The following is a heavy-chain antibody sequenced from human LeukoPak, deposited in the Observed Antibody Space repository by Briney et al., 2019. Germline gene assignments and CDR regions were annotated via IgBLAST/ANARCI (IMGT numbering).Heavy chain of an antibody. CDR3: ARGGGSGRWGSAFDM. D-gene: IGHD6-19*01. CDR2: ISYDGSNK. V-gene: IGHV3-30*04. J-gene: IGHJ3*02. CDR1: GFTFSSYA. Sequence: GGSLRLSCAASGFTFSSYAMHWVRQAPGKGLEWVAVISYDGSNKYYADSVKGRFTISRDNSKNSLYLQMNSLRDEDTAVYYCARGGGSGRWGSAFDMWGQGTMVTVSS.